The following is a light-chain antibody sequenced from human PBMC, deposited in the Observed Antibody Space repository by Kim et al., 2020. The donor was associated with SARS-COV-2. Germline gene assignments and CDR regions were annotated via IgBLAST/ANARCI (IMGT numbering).Light chain of an antibody. CDR1: SGRKDSA. V-gene: IGLV4-69*01. CDR2: VNSDVDR. J-gene: IGLJ3*02. CDR3: QTWGVGTRV. Sequence: VKATCTLNSGRKDSASGWHRQQPGEGQGCVMKVNSDVDRTKGADIPNRFSGSSSGAERYLSISSRQSEDEADYYCQTWGVGTRVFGGGTQLTVL.